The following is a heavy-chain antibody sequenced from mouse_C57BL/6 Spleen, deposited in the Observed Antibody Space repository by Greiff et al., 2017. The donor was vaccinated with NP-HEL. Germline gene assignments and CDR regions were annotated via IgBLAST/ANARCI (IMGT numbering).Heavy chain of an antibody. CDR2: IDPSDSYT. CDR3: ARETAQVAWFAY. CDR1: GYTFTSYW. Sequence: QVQLQQPGAELVQPGASVKLSCKASGYTFTSYWMQWVKPRPGQGLEWLGEIDPSDSYTNYNQKFKGKATLTVDTSSSTAYMQLSSLTSEDSAVYYCARETAQVAWFAYWGQGTLVTVSA. V-gene: IGHV1-50*01. D-gene: IGHD3-2*02. J-gene: IGHJ3*01.